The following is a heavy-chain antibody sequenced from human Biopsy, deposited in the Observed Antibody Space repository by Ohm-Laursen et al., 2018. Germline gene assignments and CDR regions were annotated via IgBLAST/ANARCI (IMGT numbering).Heavy chain of an antibody. J-gene: IGHJ4*02. CDR3: ARIYFYGLGSSDYFFDS. V-gene: IGHV4-39*01. CDR1: GDSIATFNYY. D-gene: IGHD3-10*01. Sequence: TLSLTCSVSGDSIATFNYYWGWVRQPPGKGLEWLATIFYSGTTYFSRTLESLLTISQDTSSNQFSRRLKYVTAADTGVYYCARIYFYGLGSSDYFFDSWGQGTLVTVSS. CDR2: IFYSGTT.